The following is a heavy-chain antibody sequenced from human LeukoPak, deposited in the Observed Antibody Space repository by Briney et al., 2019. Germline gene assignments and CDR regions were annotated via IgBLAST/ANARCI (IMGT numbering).Heavy chain of an antibody. Sequence: ASVKVSCKASGYTFTGYYMHWVRQAPGQGLEWMGWISAYNGNTNYAQKLQGRVTMTTDTSKSTAYMELRSLRSDDTAVYYCARDHGGWYLDAFDIWGQGTMVTVSS. CDR3: ARDHGGWYLDAFDI. CDR2: ISAYNGNT. CDR1: GYTFTGYY. D-gene: IGHD6-19*01. V-gene: IGHV1-18*04. J-gene: IGHJ3*02.